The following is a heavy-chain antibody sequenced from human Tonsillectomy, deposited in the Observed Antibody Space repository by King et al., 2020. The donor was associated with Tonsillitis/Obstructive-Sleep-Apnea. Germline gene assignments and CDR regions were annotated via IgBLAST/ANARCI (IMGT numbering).Heavy chain of an antibody. CDR1: GGSFSGYY. CDR2: ISHSGGT. J-gene: IGHJ5*02. Sequence: VQLQQWGAGLLKPSETLSLTCGAYGGSFSGYYWTWIRQPPGKGLEWIGEISHSGGTNSNPSLESRVTTSMDTSKNRFSLGLNAVTAADTAVYYCARGRGRVVVVPVYNWFDPWGQGTLVTVSS. V-gene: IGHV4-34*01. CDR3: ARGRGRVVVVPVYNWFDP. D-gene: IGHD2-2*01.